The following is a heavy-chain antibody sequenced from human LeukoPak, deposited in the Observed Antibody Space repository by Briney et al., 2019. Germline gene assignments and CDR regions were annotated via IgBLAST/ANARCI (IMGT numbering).Heavy chain of an antibody. CDR3: ARESRRSVAGTLDY. D-gene: IGHD6-19*01. J-gene: IGHJ4*02. CDR2: ISASETSI. V-gene: IGHV3-48*01. Sequence: GGSLRLSCAASGFTFSLYNMNWVRQAPGKGLEWVSQISASETSIKYADSVRGRFTISRDNVKNSLYLQMNSLRAEDTAVYYCARESRRSVAGTLDYWGQGTLVTVFS. CDR1: GFTFSLYN.